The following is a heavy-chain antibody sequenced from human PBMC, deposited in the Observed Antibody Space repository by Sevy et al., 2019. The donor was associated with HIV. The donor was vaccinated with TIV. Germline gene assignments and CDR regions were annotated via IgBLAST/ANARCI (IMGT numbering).Heavy chain of an antibody. CDR1: GFTFNVYG. J-gene: IGHJ4*02. CDR2: TRYDGSTK. V-gene: IGHV3-30*02. CDR3: AKDLTERYSTSSGDFDY. Sequence: GGSLRLSCAASGFTFNVYGMHWVRQAPGKGLQWVAFTRYDGSTKYYADSLKGRFTISRDNSKNTLYLQMNSLRVEDTAMYYCAKDLTERYSTSSGDFDYWGQGSLVTVSS. D-gene: IGHD6-6*01.